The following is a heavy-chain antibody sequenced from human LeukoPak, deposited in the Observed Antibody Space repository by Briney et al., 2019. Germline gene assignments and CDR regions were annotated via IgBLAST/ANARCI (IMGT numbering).Heavy chain of an antibody. D-gene: IGHD3-3*01. Sequence: GGSLRLSCAASGFTFSSYEMNWVRQAPGKGLEWVANIKQDGSEKYYVDSVKGRFTISRDNAKNSLYLQMNSLRAEDTAVYYCARDSLGEDFDYWGQGTLVTVSS. CDR2: IKQDGSEK. CDR3: ARDSLGEDFDY. J-gene: IGHJ4*02. CDR1: GFTFSSYE. V-gene: IGHV3-7*01.